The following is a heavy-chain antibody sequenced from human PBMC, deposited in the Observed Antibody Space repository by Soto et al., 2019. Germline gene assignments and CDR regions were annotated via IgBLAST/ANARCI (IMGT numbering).Heavy chain of an antibody. CDR1: GFTFSSYS. CDR3: VREGRHTAMFSGFDY. D-gene: IGHD5-18*01. J-gene: IGHJ4*02. Sequence: VQLVESGGGLVQPGGSLRLSCAASGFTFSSYSMNWVRQAPGKGLEWVAVIWYDGSKKHYADSVKGRFTISRDNSKNTLFLQMNSLTAEDTAVYWCVREGRHTAMFSGFDYWGQGTRVTASS. V-gene: IGHV3-33*08. CDR2: IWYDGSKK.